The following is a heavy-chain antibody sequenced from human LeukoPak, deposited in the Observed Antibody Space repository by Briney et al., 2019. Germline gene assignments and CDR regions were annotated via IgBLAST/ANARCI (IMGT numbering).Heavy chain of an antibody. CDR1: GGSFSGYY. CDR3: ARELYYDFWSVYTYYFDY. V-gene: IGHV4-34*01. J-gene: IGHJ4*02. CDR2: INHSGST. D-gene: IGHD3-3*01. Sequence: PSETLSLTCAVYGGSFSGYYWSWIRQPPGKGLEWIGEINHSGSTNYNPSLKSRVTISVDTSKNQFSLKLSSVTAADTAVYYCARELYYDFWSVYTYYFDYWGQGTLVTVSS.